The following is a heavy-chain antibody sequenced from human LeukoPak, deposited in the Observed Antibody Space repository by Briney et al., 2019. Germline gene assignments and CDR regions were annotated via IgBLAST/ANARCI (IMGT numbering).Heavy chain of an antibody. CDR3: ARYNWFDP. Sequence: PGGSLRLSCTASGFTVSSNYMSWVRQAPGKGLEWVSVIYSGGNTFYADPVKGRFTISRDNSKNTLHLQMNSLRAEDTAVYYCARYNWFDPWGQGTLVTVSP. V-gene: IGHV3-53*01. CDR2: IYSGGNT. J-gene: IGHJ5*02. CDR1: GFTVSSNY.